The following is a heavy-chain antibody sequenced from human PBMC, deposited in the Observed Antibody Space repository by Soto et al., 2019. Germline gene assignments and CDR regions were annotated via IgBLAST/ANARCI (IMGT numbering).Heavy chain of an antibody. V-gene: IGHV3-33*01. D-gene: IGHD2-21*01. CDR3: ARDKGAAILHLLY. CDR1: GFTFNSYG. J-gene: IGHJ4*02. Sequence: GGSLRLSCAASGFTFNSYGMHWVRQAPGKGLEWVTNIWDDGNKKYYADSVKGRFTVSRDNSKNMLYLQMNSLTAEDTAVYYYARDKGAAILHLLYWGQGTLVTVSS. CDR2: IWDDGNKK.